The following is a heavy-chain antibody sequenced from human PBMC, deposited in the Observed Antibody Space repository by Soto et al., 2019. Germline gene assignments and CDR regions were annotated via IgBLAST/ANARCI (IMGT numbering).Heavy chain of an antibody. D-gene: IGHD6-13*01. J-gene: IGHJ5*02. CDR1: GGSISSSSYY. V-gene: IGHV4-39*01. Sequence: SETLSLTCTVSGGSISSSSYYWGWIRQPPGKGLEWIGSIYYSGSTYYNPSLKSRVTISVDTSKNQFSLKLSSVTAADTAVYYCARSSIAAAGIHWFDPWGQGTLVTVSS. CDR3: ARSSIAAAGIHWFDP. CDR2: IYYSGST.